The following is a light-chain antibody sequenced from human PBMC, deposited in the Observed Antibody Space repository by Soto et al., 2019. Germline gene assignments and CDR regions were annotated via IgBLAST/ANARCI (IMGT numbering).Light chain of an antibody. CDR2: GAS. V-gene: IGKV3-20*01. CDR3: QRYGSSTPFT. CDR1: QRISSRY. Sequence: EIVLTQSPGTLSLSPGERATLSCRASQRISSRYLAWYQQKPGQAPRLLISGASTRATGIPDRFSGSGSWTDFTLITSRREPEDFAVYFCQRYGSSTPFTFGQGTKVEI. J-gene: IGKJ2*01.